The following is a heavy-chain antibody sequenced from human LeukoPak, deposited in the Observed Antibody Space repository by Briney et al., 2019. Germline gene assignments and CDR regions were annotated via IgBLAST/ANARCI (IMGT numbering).Heavy chain of an antibody. J-gene: IGHJ4*02. CDR3: AKVRDLDTVLGRLDN. V-gene: IGHV3-23*01. CDR1: GFTFSSHA. Sequence: PGGSLRLSCAASGFTFSSHAMSWVRQAPGKGLEWVSVISGNGGRTYYADSVKGRFTISRDNSKNTLYLQMNSLRAEDTAVYYCAKVRDLDTVLGRLDNWGQGTLVTVSS. D-gene: IGHD5-18*01. CDR2: ISGNGGRT.